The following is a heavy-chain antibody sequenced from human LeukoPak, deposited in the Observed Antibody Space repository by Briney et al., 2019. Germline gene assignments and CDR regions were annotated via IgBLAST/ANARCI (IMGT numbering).Heavy chain of an antibody. D-gene: IGHD4-23*01. CDR2: INQDGSER. J-gene: IGHJ4*02. V-gene: IGHV3-7*01. Sequence: GGSLRLSCAASVFSFSTYWMSWVRQAPGKGLEWVANINQDGSERYLVDSVKGRFTISRDNAKNSLFLQMNSLRVEGTAVYYCARAVAARSFYFDSWGQGTLVTVSS. CDR1: VFSFSTYW. CDR3: ARAVAARSFYFDS.